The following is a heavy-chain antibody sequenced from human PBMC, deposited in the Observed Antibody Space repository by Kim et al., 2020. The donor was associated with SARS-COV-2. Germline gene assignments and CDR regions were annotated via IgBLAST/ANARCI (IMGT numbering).Heavy chain of an antibody. V-gene: IGHV6-1*01. J-gene: IGHJ4*02. Sequence: AVSVKSRIPSNPDTSKNQFSLQLNSVTPEDTAVYYCARGTIAAAGLSLDYWGQGTLVTVSS. D-gene: IGHD6-13*01. CDR3: ARGTIAAAGLSLDY.